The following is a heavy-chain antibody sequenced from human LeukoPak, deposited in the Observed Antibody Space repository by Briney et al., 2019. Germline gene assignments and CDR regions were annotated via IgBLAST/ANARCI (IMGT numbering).Heavy chain of an antibody. CDR2: IYSGGST. V-gene: IGHV3-66*02. J-gene: IGHJ5*02. CDR3: AGGTTANWFDP. Sequence: GGSLRLSCPASGFTVSSNYMSWVRQAPGKGLEWVSVIYSGGSTYYADSVKGRFTISRDNSKNTLYLQMNSLRAEDTAVYYCAGGTTANWFDPWGQGTLVTVSS. CDR1: GFTVSSNY. D-gene: IGHD1-7*01.